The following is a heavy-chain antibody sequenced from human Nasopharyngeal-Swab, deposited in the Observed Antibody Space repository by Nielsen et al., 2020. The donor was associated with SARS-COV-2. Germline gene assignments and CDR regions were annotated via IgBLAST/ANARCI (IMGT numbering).Heavy chain of an antibody. Sequence: GESLKITGAASGFTFSSYSMNWDRQAPGKGLEWVSSISSSSSYIYYADSVKGRFTISRDNAKNSLYLQMNSLRAEDTAVYYCARGGNSVYWGQGTLVTVSS. D-gene: IGHD4-23*01. CDR3: ARGGNSVY. J-gene: IGHJ4*02. V-gene: IGHV3-21*01. CDR1: GFTFSSYS. CDR2: ISSSSSYI.